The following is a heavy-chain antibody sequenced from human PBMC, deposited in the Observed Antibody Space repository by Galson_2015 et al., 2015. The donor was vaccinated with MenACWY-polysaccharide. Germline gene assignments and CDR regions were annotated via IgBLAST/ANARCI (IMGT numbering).Heavy chain of an antibody. Sequence: CMRLCCEASGSRFSNSGMHWVRQAPGKGLEWVAVIQYDGSNKVYADSVKGRFTISRDNSKNTVFLEMNTLGVEDTAVYYCAREGSRIVFHAFDIWGQGTMITVSS. CDR1: GSRFSNSG. V-gene: IGHV3-33*01. CDR3: AREGSRIVFHAFDI. J-gene: IGHJ3*02. D-gene: IGHD2-2*01. CDR2: IQYDGSNK.